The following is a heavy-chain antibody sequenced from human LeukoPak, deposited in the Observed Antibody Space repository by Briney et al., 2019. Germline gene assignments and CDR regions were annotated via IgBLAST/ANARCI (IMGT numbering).Heavy chain of an antibody. D-gene: IGHD3-16*01. Sequence: SETLSLTCTVSGGSISSYYWSWIRQPPGKGLEWIGYIYYSGSTNYNPSLKSRVTISVDTSKNQFSLKLSSVTAADTAVYYCARGTYDYVSRNTGFDPWGQGTLVTVSS. CDR3: ARGTYDYVSRNTGFDP. CDR2: IYYSGST. V-gene: IGHV4-59*12. J-gene: IGHJ5*02. CDR1: GGSISSYY.